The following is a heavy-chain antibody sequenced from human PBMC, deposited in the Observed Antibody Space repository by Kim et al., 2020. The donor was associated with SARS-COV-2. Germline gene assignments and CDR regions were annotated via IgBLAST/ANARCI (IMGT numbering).Heavy chain of an antibody. CDR3: ALGHRLRYFDWFRSPFDY. J-gene: IGHJ4*02. Sequence: SVKVSCKASGGTFSSYAISWVRQAPGQGLEWMGGIIPIFGTANYAQKFQGRVTITADESTSTAYMELSSLRSEDTAVYYCALGHRLRYFDWFRSPFDYWGQGTLVTVSS. D-gene: IGHD3-9*01. CDR2: IIPIFGTA. V-gene: IGHV1-69*13. CDR1: GGTFSSYA.